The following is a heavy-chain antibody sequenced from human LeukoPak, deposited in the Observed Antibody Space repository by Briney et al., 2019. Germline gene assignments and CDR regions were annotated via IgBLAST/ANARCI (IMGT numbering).Heavy chain of an antibody. J-gene: IGHJ3*02. D-gene: IGHD3-22*01. Sequence: SETLSLTCTVSGGSISSYYWSWIRQPPGKGLEWIGYIYYSGSTNYNPSLKSRVTISVDTSKNQFSLKLSSVTAADTAVYYCARGLGYDSSGYYYEGRLDAFDIWGQGTMVTVSS. CDR1: GGSISSYY. V-gene: IGHV4-59*01. CDR2: IYYSGST. CDR3: ARGLGYDSSGYYYEGRLDAFDI.